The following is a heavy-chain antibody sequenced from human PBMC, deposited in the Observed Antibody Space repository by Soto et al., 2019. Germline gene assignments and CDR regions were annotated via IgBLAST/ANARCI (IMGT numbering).Heavy chain of an antibody. V-gene: IGHV3-23*01. J-gene: IGHJ4*02. Sequence: EVQLLESGGGLVQPGGSLRLSCAASGFTFSSYGMTWVRQAPGKGLEWVSFSSATGAGTYYADSVKGRFTISRDNSKNTLYLQMTSLRADDTAGYYCAKDRRAGGNYGFESDFWGQGALVIVSS. CDR1: GFTFSSYG. CDR3: AKDRRAGGNYGFESDF. CDR2: SSATGAGT. D-gene: IGHD1-7*01.